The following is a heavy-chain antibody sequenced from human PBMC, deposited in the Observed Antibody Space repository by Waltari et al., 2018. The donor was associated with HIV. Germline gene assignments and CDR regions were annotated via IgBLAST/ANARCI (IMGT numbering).Heavy chain of an antibody. CDR2: IRGSGDIA. V-gene: IGHV3-23*01. CDR3: AKDLGDYVWGMFTGAHFDS. Sequence: EVQLLESGGHLIQPGGSLRMSCAASGFPFDTYAMNWVRQAPGKRRWWVAAIRGSGDIAYSADSVKGRFSISRDNSKNTLFLQMTSLRAEDTAVYYCAKDLGDYVWGMFTGAHFDSWGQGTLVTVSS. CDR1: GFPFDTYA. J-gene: IGHJ4*02. D-gene: IGHD3-16*01.